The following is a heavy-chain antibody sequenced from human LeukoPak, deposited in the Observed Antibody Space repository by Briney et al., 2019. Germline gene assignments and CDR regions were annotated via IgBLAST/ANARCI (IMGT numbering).Heavy chain of an antibody. J-gene: IGHJ5*02. D-gene: IGHD3-16*02. CDR1: GYTFTSYA. CDR2: INAGNGNT. V-gene: IGHV1-3*01. Sequence: ASVNVSCKASGYTFTSYAMHWVRQAPGQSLEWMGWINAGNGNTKYSQKFQGRVTITRDTSASTAYMDLSSLRSEDTAVYYCARDMITFGGVIGINWFDPWGQGTLVTVSS. CDR3: ARDMITFGGVIGINWFDP.